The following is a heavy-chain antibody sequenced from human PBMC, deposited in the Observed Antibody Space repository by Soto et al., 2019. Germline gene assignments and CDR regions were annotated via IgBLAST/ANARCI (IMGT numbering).Heavy chain of an antibody. CDR1: GFSLSNARMG. CDR3: ARNYPGIAVDGSTHYYYYGMDV. CDR2: IFSNDEK. J-gene: IGHJ6*02. D-gene: IGHD6-19*01. Sequence: SGPTLVNPTETLTLTCTVSGFSLSNARMGVSWIRQPPGKALEWLAHIFSNDEKSYSTSLKSRLTISKDTSKSQVVLTMTNMDPVDTATYYCARNYPGIAVDGSTHYYYYGMDVWGQGTTVTVSS. V-gene: IGHV2-26*01.